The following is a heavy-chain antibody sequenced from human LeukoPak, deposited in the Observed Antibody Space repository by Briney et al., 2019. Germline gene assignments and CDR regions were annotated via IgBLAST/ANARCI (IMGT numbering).Heavy chain of an antibody. CDR1: GFTVSSNS. J-gene: IGHJ4*02. Sequence: GGSLRLSCVVSGFTVSSNSMSWVRQAPGKGLEWVSFIYSDNTHYSDSVKGRFTISRDNSKNTLYLQMNSLRAEDTAVYYCARVEGVVPAALLNYWGQGTLVTVSS. CDR2: IYSDNT. V-gene: IGHV3-53*01. D-gene: IGHD2-2*01. CDR3: ARVEGVVPAALLNY.